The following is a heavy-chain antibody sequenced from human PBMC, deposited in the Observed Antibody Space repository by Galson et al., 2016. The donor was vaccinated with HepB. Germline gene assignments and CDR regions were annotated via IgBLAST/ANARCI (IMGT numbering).Heavy chain of an antibody. CDR2: IYPSESDT. V-gene: IGHV5-51*01. CDR1: GYRFTSYW. Sequence: QSGAEVKKPGESLQVSCQTSGYRFTSYWIGWVRQVPGKGLEWMGIIYPSESDTRYSPSFQGQVTISADKSISTAYLQWSSLEASDSATYFCARVRASRGGEIHDFDDWGQGTLVTVS. D-gene: IGHD3-10*01. J-gene: IGHJ4*02. CDR3: ARVRASRGGEIHDFDD.